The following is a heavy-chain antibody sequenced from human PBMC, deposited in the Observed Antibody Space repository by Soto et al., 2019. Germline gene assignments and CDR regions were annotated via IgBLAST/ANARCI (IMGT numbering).Heavy chain of an antibody. Sequence: EVQLLESGRGLVRPGGSLRLSCAASGFSFTNYAMSWVRQAPGKGLEWLSAISVSGETTYYADSVRGRFTISRDNSRATVFLQMSNLRAEDTALYYCAKEQWLIHWHFDYWGQGILVTVSS. D-gene: IGHD2-8*01. V-gene: IGHV3-23*01. CDR3: AKEQWLIHWHFDY. J-gene: IGHJ4*02. CDR1: GFSFTNYA. CDR2: ISVSGETT.